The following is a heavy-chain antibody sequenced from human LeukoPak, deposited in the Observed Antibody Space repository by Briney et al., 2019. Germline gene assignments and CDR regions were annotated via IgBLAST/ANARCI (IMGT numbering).Heavy chain of an antibody. CDR2: INHSGST. V-gene: IGHV4-34*01. Sequence: SETLSLTCAVYGGSFSGYYWSWIRQPPGKGLEWIGEINHSGSTNYNPSLKSRVTISVDTSKNQFSLKLSSVTAADTAVYYCAREKYYYDSSGYSPRLKYYFDYWGQGTLVTVSS. J-gene: IGHJ4*02. CDR3: AREKYYYDSSGYSPRLKYYFDY. D-gene: IGHD3-22*01. CDR1: GGSFSGYY.